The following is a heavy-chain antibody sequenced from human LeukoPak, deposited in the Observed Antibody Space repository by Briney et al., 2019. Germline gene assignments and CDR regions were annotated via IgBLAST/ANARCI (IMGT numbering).Heavy chain of an antibody. CDR3: ARAVYGDSHLDY. D-gene: IGHD4-17*01. J-gene: IGHJ4*02. CDR2: IKQDGSEK. V-gene: IGHV3-7*01. CDR1: GFTFSSYW. Sequence: GGSLRLSCAASGFTFSSYWMNWVRQAPGKGLEWVANIKQDGSEKYYVDSVKGRFTISRGNAKNSLYLQMNSLRAEDTAVYYCARAVYGDSHLDYWGQGSLVIVSS.